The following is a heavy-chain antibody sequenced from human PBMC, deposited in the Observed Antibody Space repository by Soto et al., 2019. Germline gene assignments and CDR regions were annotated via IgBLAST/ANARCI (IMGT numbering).Heavy chain of an antibody. V-gene: IGHV4-4*02. J-gene: IGHJ4*02. CDR1: GGSISNSNW. D-gene: IGHD1-26*01. Sequence: QVQLQESGPGLVKPSVTLSLTCGVFGGSISNSNWWTWVRQPPGKGREWIGEIYHSGSTNYNSSLMSRVTISLDKVNNQFSLKLTSVTAADTAVYYCAHRPIVGAAIWGQGTLVTVSS. CDR2: IYHSGST. CDR3: AHRPIVGAAI.